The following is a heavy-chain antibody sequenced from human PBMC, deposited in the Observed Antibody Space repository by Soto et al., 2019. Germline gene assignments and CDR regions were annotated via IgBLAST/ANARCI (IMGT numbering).Heavy chain of an antibody. Sequence: SETLSLTCAVYGGSFSGYYWSWIRQPPGKGLEWIGEINHSGSTNHNPSLKSRVAISDDTSTNQFFLTLSSVTAADTAVYYCARGWWEREGYVMDVWGQGTTVTVSSGKPPPASVKVSCKASGYHFDYWGQGTLVTVSS. D-gene: IGHD1-26*01. CDR3: ARGWWEREGYVMDVWGQGTTVTVSSGKPPPASVKVSCKASGYHFDY. J-gene: IGHJ4*02. CDR2: INHSGST. V-gene: IGHV4-34*01. CDR1: GGSFSGYY.